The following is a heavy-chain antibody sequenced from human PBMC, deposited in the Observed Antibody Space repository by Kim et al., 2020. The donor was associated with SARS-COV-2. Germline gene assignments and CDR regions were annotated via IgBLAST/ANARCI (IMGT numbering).Heavy chain of an antibody. V-gene: IGHV4-34*01. CDR3: ARGRSMTMVRNNWFDP. D-gene: IGHD3-10*01. CDR1: GGSFSGYY. Sequence: SETLSLTCAVYGGSFSGYYWSWIRQPPGKGLEWIGEINHSGSTNYNPSLKSRVTISVDTSKNQFSLKLSSVTAADTAVYYCARGRSMTMVRNNWFDPWGQGTLVTVSS. J-gene: IGHJ5*02. CDR2: INHSGST.